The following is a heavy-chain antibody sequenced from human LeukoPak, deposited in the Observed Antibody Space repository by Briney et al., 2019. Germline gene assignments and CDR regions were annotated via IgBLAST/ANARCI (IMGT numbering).Heavy chain of an antibody. V-gene: IGHV3-30*02. CDR3: AKDLVRGVLGYCYGMDV. Sequence: GGSLRLSCAASGFTFSSYGMHWVRQAPGKGLEWVAFIRYDGSNKYYADSVKGRFTISRDNSKNTLYLQMNSLRAEDTAVYYCAKDLVRGVLGYCYGMDVWGQGTTVTVSS. D-gene: IGHD3-10*01. CDR2: IRYDGSNK. CDR1: GFTFSSYG. J-gene: IGHJ6*02.